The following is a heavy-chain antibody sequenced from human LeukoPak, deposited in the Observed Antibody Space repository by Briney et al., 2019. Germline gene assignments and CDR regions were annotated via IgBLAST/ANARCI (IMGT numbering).Heavy chain of an antibody. Sequence: SETLSLTCAVYGGSFSDYYWSWIRQPPGKGLEWIGEINDSGSTKYNPSLKSRVTISVDTSKNQFSLKLSSVTAADTAVYYCARGRAIAAAALGYWGQGTRVTVSS. CDR3: ARGRAIAAAALGY. CDR1: GGSFSDYY. D-gene: IGHD6-13*01. V-gene: IGHV4-34*01. CDR2: INDSGST. J-gene: IGHJ4*02.